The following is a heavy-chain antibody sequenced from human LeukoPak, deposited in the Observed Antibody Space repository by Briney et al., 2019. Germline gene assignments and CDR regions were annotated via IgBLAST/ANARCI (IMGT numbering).Heavy chain of an antibody. CDR2: ISSSKI. D-gene: IGHD6-6*01. CDR1: GFAFSSYA. CDR3: ARSANPGVHDLDP. V-gene: IGHV3-48*02. Sequence: GGSLRLSCTASGFAFSSYAMAWVRQAPGKGLEWLSYISSSKINYADSVKGRFTISRDNAKNSLYLQMISLRDEDTAVYYCARSANPGVHDLDPWGQGTLVTVSS. J-gene: IGHJ5*02.